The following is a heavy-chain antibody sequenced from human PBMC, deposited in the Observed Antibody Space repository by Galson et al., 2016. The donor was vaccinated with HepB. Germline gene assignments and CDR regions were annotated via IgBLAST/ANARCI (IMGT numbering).Heavy chain of an antibody. Sequence: QSGAEVTKPGESLKLSCKASGHSTASYWIGWVRQLPGKGLECMGIIDPSDSEIRSMPSFRGHVTISADKSTNTAYLQWSSLKASDTAVYYCAAARPPGLVLVYWGLGTRVTVSS. CDR3: AAARPPGLVLVY. J-gene: IGHJ4*02. V-gene: IGHV5-51*01. CDR2: IDPSDSEI. D-gene: IGHD2-8*02. CDR1: GHSTASYW.